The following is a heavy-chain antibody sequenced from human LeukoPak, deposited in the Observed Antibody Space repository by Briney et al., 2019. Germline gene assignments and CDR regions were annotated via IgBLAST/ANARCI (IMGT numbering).Heavy chain of an antibody. J-gene: IGHJ4*02. Sequence: GGSLRLSCAASGFTFSSYAMSLVRQAPGKGLEWVSAISGSGGSTYYADSVKGRFTISRDNSKNTLYLQMNSLRAEDTAVYYCAKGSGIAVAGPGDRTNEYDYWGQGTLVTVSS. V-gene: IGHV3-23*01. D-gene: IGHD6-19*01. CDR2: ISGSGGST. CDR1: GFTFSSYA. CDR3: AKGSGIAVAGPGDRTNEYDY.